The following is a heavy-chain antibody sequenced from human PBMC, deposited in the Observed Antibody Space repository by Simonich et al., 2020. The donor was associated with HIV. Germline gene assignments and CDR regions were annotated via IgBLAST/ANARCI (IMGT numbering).Heavy chain of an antibody. CDR1: GYSISSGYY. Sequence: QVQLQESGPGLVKPSETLSLTCAVSGYSISSGYYWGWIRQPPGKGLEWIGSIYHSGRPYYNPSLKSRVTISVDTSKNQFSLKLSSVTAADTAVYYCARNNFWSGWLFDYWGQGTLVTVSS. D-gene: IGHD3-3*01. V-gene: IGHV4-38-2*01. CDR3: ARNNFWSGWLFDY. CDR2: IYHSGRP. J-gene: IGHJ4*02.